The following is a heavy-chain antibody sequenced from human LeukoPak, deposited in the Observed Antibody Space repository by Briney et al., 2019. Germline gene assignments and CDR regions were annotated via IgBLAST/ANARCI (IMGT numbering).Heavy chain of an antibody. Sequence: GGSLRLSCAASGFTFSSYAMSWVRQAPGKGLEWVSAISGSDGSTYYADSVKGRFTISRDNSKDTLYLQMNSLRAEDTAVYYCAKRDSSGSYPYYFDYWGQGTLVTVSS. V-gene: IGHV3-23*01. J-gene: IGHJ4*02. CDR1: GFTFSSYA. CDR2: ISGSDGST. CDR3: AKRDSSGSYPYYFDY. D-gene: IGHD3-22*01.